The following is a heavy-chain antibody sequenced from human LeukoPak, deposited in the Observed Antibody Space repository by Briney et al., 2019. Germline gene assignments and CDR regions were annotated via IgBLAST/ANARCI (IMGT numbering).Heavy chain of an antibody. CDR3: ASSGSDGDAFDI. V-gene: IGHV1-2*02. Sequence: ASVKVSCKASGYTFTGYYMHWVRQAPGQGLEWMGWINPNSGGTNYAQKFQGRVTMTRDTSISTAYMELRSLRSDDTAVYYCASSGSDGDAFDIWGQGTMVTVSS. D-gene: IGHD1-26*01. CDR1: GYTFTGYY. CDR2: INPNSGGT. J-gene: IGHJ3*02.